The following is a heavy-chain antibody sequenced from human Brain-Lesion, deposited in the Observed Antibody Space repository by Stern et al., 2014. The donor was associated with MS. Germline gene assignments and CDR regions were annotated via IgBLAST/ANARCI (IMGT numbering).Heavy chain of an antibody. CDR2: SDHSGST. J-gene: IGHJ4*02. Sequence: DQLVESGPGLVKPSGTLSLTCAVSGGSISSSNWWSWVRQSPGKGLEWIGESDHSGSTIYNPSLKSRVTVPVEKPKTRFSLNRGSVPAADTAVYFCARFPASRPHVFDSWGQGTLVTVSS. CDR1: GGSISSSNW. CDR3: ARFPASRPHVFDS. D-gene: IGHD6-13*01. V-gene: IGHV4-4*02.